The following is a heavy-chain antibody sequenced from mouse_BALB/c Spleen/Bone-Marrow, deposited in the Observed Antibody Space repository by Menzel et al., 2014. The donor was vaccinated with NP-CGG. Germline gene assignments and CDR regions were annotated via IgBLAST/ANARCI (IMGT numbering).Heavy chain of an antibody. CDR1: GFNIKDTY. CDR3: ATMITDWYFDV. J-gene: IGHJ1*01. D-gene: IGHD2-4*01. Sequence: EVQVEESGAELVKPGASVKLSCTASGFNIKDTYMHWVKQRPEQGLEWIGRIDPANGNTNYDPKFQGKATITADTSSNTAYLQLSSLTSEDTAVYYCATMITDWYFDVWGAGTTVTVS. V-gene: IGHV14-3*02. CDR2: IDPANGNT.